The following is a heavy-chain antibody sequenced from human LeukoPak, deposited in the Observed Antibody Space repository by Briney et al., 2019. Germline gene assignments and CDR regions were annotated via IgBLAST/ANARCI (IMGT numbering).Heavy chain of an antibody. Sequence: NPSETLSLTCTVSGGSISSYYWSWILQPPGKGLEWIGYIYYSGSTNYNPSLKSRVTISVDTSKNQFSLKLSSVTAADTAVYYCAREGNYDFWSGLGDAFDIWGQGTMVTVSS. D-gene: IGHD3-3*01. V-gene: IGHV4-59*01. J-gene: IGHJ3*02. CDR1: GGSISSYY. CDR2: IYYSGST. CDR3: AREGNYDFWSGLGDAFDI.